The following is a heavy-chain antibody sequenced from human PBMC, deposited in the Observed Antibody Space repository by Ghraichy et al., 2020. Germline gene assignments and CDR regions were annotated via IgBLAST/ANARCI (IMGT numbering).Heavy chain of an antibody. CDR3: ARSTGAHYGMEV. J-gene: IGHJ6*02. D-gene: IGHD2-8*02. Sequence: GESLNIYCAASGFTFSSYWMTWVRQAPGKGLEWVANIQLYGSEKYHVDSVKGRFTISRDNAENSLYLQMSSLRVEDTAVYFCARSTGAHYGMEVWGQGTTVTVSS. CDR2: IQLYGSEK. V-gene: IGHV3-7*01. CDR1: GFTFSSYW.